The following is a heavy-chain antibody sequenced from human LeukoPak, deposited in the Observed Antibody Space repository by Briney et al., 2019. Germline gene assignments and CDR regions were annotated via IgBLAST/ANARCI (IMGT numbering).Heavy chain of an antibody. CDR1: GFTFSTYN. Sequence: GGSLRLSCAASGFTFSTYNMNWVRHAPGKGLEWVANIKQDGSDKYYVDSVKGRFTISRDNAKNSLYLQMNSLRVEDTAVYYCARGGYSYGFWAFDIWGQGTMVTVSS. CDR2: IKQDGSDK. CDR3: ARGGYSYGFWAFDI. J-gene: IGHJ3*02. D-gene: IGHD5-18*01. V-gene: IGHV3-7*04.